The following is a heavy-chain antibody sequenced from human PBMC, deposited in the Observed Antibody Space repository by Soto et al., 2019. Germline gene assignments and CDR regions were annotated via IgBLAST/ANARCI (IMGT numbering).Heavy chain of an antibody. J-gene: IGHJ4*02. D-gene: IGHD3-3*01. CDR2: IDAGSNT. Sequence: DVHLLESGGGVVQPGGSLRLTCXASXXXXXDYXMXXXXQAPXXXLEWVTTIDAGSNTPYADTVRGRFTISRDPRNSMLFLQLDSLRAEDTAVYFCANVPIWCGTDRCYTEGFDYWGPGTLVTVSS. V-gene: IGHV3-23*01. CDR3: ANVPIWCGTDRCYTEGFDY. CDR1: XXXXXDYX.